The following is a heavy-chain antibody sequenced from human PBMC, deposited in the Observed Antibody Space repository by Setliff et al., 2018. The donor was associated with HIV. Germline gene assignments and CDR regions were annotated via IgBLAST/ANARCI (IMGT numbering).Heavy chain of an antibody. CDR2: IFYSGTT. D-gene: IGHD3-3*01. CDR1: GDSLSSSSYY. J-gene: IGHJ4*02. V-gene: IGHV4-39*01. Sequence: PSETLSLTCTVSGDSLSSSSYYWGWIRQPPGKGLEWIGSIFYSGTTYYNPSLESRVTISVDTSKNQFSLKLSSATATDTAVYYCARHGLRFLACFDYWGQGALVTVSP. CDR3: ARHGLRFLACFDY.